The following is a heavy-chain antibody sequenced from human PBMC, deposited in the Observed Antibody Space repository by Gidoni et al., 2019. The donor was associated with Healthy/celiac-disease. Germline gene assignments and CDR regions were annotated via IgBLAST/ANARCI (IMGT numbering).Heavy chain of an antibody. CDR1: GFTFSSYG. V-gene: IGHV3-30*18. CDR3: AKSDGYLGAPFDP. CDR2: ISYDGSNK. D-gene: IGHD5-18*01. Sequence: QVQLVESGGGVVQPGRSLRLSCAASGFTFSSYGMHWVRQAPGKGLEWVAVISYDGSNKYYADSVKGRFTISRDNSKNTLYLQMNSLRAEDTAVYYCAKSDGYLGAPFDPWGQGTLVTVSS. J-gene: IGHJ5*02.